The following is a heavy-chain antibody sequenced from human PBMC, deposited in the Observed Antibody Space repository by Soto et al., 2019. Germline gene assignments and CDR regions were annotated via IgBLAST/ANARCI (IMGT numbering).Heavy chain of an antibody. CDR1: GGSISNNY. CDR2: IHSSGGS. D-gene: IGHD3-16*01. J-gene: IGHJ4*02. V-gene: IGHV4-59*08. Sequence: TLSLTCTVSGGSISNNYWSWIRQPPGKGLEWIGYIHSSGGSNYNPSLKSRVTISVDTSKNQFSLTLSSVTAADTAVYYCARRNSGGLPYYFDYWGQGTLVTVSS. CDR3: ARRNSGGLPYYFDY.